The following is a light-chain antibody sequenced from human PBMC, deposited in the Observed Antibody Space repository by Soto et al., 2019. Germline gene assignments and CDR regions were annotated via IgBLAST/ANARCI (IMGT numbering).Light chain of an antibody. CDR1: SSNIGSDS. Sequence: QSVLTQPTSASGTPGQRVTISCSGSSSNIGSDSVNWYQQLPETAPKLLIYNNNQRPSGVPDRFSGSKSGTSASLAISGLQSEDEADYYCAAWDDSLNGVVFGGGTKLTVL. V-gene: IGLV1-44*01. J-gene: IGLJ2*01. CDR3: AAWDDSLNGVV. CDR2: NNN.